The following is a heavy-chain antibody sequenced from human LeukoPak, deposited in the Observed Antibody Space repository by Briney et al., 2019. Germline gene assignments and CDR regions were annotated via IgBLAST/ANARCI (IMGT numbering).Heavy chain of an antibody. CDR3: ARGKQWLVGVPYYYYMGV. D-gene: IGHD6-19*01. CDR2: ISTSGST. J-gene: IGHJ6*03. CDR1: GGSISSYY. Sequence: SETLSLTCTVSGGSISSYYWSWIRQPAGKGLEWIGRISTSGSTNYNPSLKSRVTMSVDTSKNQFSLKLSSVTAADTAVYYCARGKQWLVGVPYYYYMGVWGEGTTVIVSS. V-gene: IGHV4-4*07.